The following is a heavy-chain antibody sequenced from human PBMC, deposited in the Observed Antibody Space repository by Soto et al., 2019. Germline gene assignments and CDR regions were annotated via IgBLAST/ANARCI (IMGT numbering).Heavy chain of an antibody. Sequence: PGGSLRLSCAASGFTFSKVWMSWVRQAPGKGLEWVGRIKTKTDGGTTDYGAPVNGRFTISRDDSKNAMYLQIDSLKTEDTAVYYCTTVDDLWSGYYNYYYYDMDVWGQGTTVTVSS. V-gene: IGHV3-15*01. D-gene: IGHD3-3*01. CDR1: GFTFSKVW. J-gene: IGHJ6*01. CDR3: TTVDDLWSGYYNYYYYDMDV. CDR2: IKTKTDGGTT.